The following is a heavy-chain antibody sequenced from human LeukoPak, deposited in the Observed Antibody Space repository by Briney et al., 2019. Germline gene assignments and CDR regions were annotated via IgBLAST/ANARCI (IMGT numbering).Heavy chain of an antibody. D-gene: IGHD5-12*01. Sequence: SETLSLTCTVSGGSISSSSYYWGWIRQPPGKGLEWIGSIYYSGSTYYNPSLKSRVTISVDTSKNQFSLKLSSVTAADTAVYYCAGWLRFGYWGQGTLVTVSS. CDR2: IYYSGST. CDR3: AGWLRFGY. J-gene: IGHJ4*02. CDR1: GGSISSSSYY. V-gene: IGHV4-39*01.